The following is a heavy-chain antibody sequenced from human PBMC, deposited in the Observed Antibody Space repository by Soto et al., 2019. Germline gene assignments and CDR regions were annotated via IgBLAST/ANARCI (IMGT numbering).Heavy chain of an antibody. CDR2: IYYSGST. CDR3: VRLYDSRGYYYTRY. D-gene: IGHD3-22*01. V-gene: IGHV4-59*01. CDR1: GGSTRSYY. Sequence: SETLSLTCTVSGGSTRSYYCSWIRQPPGKGLEWIGYIYYSGSTNYNPSLKSRVTISVDTSKNQFSLKLSSVTAADTAVYYCVRLYDSRGYYYTRYSGQAPLVTVS. J-gene: IGHJ4*02.